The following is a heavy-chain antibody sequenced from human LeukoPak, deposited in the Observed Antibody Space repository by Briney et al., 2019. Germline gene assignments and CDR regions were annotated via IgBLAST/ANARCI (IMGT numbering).Heavy chain of an antibody. D-gene: IGHD4-17*01. CDR3: ARVPYGDYVLDAFDI. J-gene: IGHJ3*02. CDR1: GYSFTSYW. CDR2: IYPGDSDT. V-gene: IGHV5-51*01. Sequence: GESLKISCKGSGYSFTSYWIGWVRQMPGKGLEWMGIIYPGDSDTRYSPSFQGQVTISADKSINTAYLQWSSLKASDTAMYYCARVPYGDYVLDAFDIWGQGTMVTVSS.